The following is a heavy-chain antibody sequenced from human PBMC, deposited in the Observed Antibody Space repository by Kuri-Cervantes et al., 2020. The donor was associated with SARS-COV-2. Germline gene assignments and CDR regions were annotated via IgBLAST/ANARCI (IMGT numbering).Heavy chain of an antibody. CDR3: ARPLRWLQRFDY. D-gene: IGHD5-12*01. J-gene: IGHJ4*02. CDR1: GYTFTSYA. Sequence: ASVKVSCKASGYTFTSYAMHWVRQAPGQRLEWMGWINPNSGGTNYAQKFQGRVTMTRDTSISTAYMELSRLRSDDTAVYYCARPLRWLQRFDYWGQGTLVTVSS. CDR2: INPNSGGT. V-gene: IGHV1-2*02.